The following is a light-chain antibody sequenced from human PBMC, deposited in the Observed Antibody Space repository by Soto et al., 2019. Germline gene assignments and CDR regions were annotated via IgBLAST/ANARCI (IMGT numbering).Light chain of an antibody. V-gene: IGKV1-39*01. CDR2: AAS. CDR3: QQSFSTPRT. CDR1: QTINTY. J-gene: IGKJ1*01. Sequence: DIQMTQSPSSLSASVGDRVTISCRASQTINTYVNWYLQKPGKAPKLLIYAASSLHSGDPSRFSGSGSGTYFTLTISSLQPEDFATYYCQQSFSTPRTFGQGTKVEIK.